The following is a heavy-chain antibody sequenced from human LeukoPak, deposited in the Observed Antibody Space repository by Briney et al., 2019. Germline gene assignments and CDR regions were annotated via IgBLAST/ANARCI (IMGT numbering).Heavy chain of an antibody. V-gene: IGHV3-30*04. Sequence: GGSLRLSCAASGFTFSSYAMHWVRQAPGKGLEWVAVISYDGSNKYYADSVKGRFTISRDNSKNTLYLQMNSLRAEDTAVYYCARDRGWIQHDIWGQGTMVTVSS. CDR1: GFTFSSYA. CDR3: ARDRGWIQHDI. D-gene: IGHD5-18*01. CDR2: ISYDGSNK. J-gene: IGHJ3*02.